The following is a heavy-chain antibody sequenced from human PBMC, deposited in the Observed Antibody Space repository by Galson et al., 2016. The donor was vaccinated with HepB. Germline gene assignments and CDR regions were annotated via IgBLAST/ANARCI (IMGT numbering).Heavy chain of an antibody. CDR1: GYTFTGYY. J-gene: IGHJ6*03. CDR2: IHPDSGGT. Sequence: SVKVSCKASGYTFTGYYIHWVRQAPGQGPEWMGRIHPDSGGTDYAQKFQGRVSMTRDKSMTTAELELTSLRSDDTAVYYCARDKGEAGGYYYYYMDVWGKGTTVTVSS. CDR3: ARDKGEAGGYYYYYMDV. V-gene: IGHV1-2*06. D-gene: IGHD2-8*02.